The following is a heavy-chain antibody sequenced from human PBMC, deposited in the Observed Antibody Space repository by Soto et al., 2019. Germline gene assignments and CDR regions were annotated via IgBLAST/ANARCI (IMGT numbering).Heavy chain of an antibody. CDR1: GFTFSNYW. J-gene: IGHJ4*02. CDR3: AKEGGLSGSYYISSSYYFDY. Sequence: VGSLRLSCAASGFTFSNYWMHWVRQTPGKGLVWVSRINSDGSNTYYADSVKGRFTIYRDNSKNTLYLQMNSLRAEDTSVYYCAKEGGLSGSYYISSSYYFDYWGQGTLVTVSS. CDR2: INSDGSNT. V-gene: IGHV3-74*01. D-gene: IGHD1-26*01.